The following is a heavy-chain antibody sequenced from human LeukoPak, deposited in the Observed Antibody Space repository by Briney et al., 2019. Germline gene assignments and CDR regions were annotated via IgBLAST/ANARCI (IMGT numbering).Heavy chain of an antibody. D-gene: IGHD1-26*01. J-gene: IGHJ4*02. V-gene: IGHV3-53*05. CDR3: AKEYLGIGSSYGSYSDC. Sequence: TGGSLRLSCAASGFTVNSNYMSWVRQAPGKGLEWVSVIYSGGSTFYADSVKGRFTISRDNSKNTLYLQMNSLTSEDTAVYSCAKEYLGIGSSYGSYSDCWGQGTLVTVSS. CDR2: IYSGGST. CDR1: GFTVNSNY.